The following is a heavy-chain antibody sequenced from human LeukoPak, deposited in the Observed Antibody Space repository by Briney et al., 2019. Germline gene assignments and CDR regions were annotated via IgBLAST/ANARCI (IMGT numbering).Heavy chain of an antibody. CDR2: IIPIFGTA. V-gene: IGHV1-69*05. Sequence: GASVKVSCKASGGTFSSYAISWVRQAPGQGLEWMGGIIPIFGTANYAQKFQGRVTMTRNTSISTAYMELSSLRSEDTAVYYCAREYCSSTSCYYYYYGMDVWGQGTTVTVSS. CDR1: GGTFSSYA. D-gene: IGHD2-2*01. J-gene: IGHJ6*02. CDR3: AREYCSSTSCYYYYYGMDV.